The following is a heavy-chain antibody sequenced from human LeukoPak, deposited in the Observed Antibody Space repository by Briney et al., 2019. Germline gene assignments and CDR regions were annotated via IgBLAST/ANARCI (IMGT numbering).Heavy chain of an antibody. CDR1: GGSISSGGYY. J-gene: IGHJ4*02. CDR2: IYHSGST. V-gene: IGHV4-30-2*01. Sequence: SQTLSLTCTVSGGSISSGGYYWSWIRQPPGKGLEWIGYIYHSGSTYYNPSLKSRVTISVDRSKNQFSLKLSSVTAADTAVYYCAREIFGAPSYWGQGTLVTVSS. CDR3: AREIFGAPSY. D-gene: IGHD3-3*01.